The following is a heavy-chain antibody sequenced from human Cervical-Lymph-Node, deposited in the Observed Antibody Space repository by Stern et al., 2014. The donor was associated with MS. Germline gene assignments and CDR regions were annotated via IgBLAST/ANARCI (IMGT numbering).Heavy chain of an antibody. CDR3: ARDRTRFLEWLLLANWFDP. D-gene: IGHD3-3*01. CDR1: GYTFTSYG. V-gene: IGHV1-18*04. CDR2: ISAYNGNT. Sequence: VQLVESGAEVKKPGASVKVSCKASGYTFTSYGISWVRQAPGQGLEWMGWISAYNGNTNYAQKLQGRVTMTTDTSTSTAYMELRSLRSDDTAVYYCARDRTRFLEWLLLANWFDPWGQGTLVTVSS. J-gene: IGHJ5*02.